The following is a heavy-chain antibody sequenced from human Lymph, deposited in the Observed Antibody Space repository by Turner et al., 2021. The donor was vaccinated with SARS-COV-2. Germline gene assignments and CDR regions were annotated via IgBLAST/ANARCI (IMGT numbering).Heavy chain of an antibody. CDR1: GYTFTGYY. D-gene: IGHD3-3*01. J-gene: IGHJ6*02. CDR2: INPNSGGT. CDR3: ARDVERYNDFWSGYSGGYGLDV. V-gene: IGHV1-2*02. Sequence: QVQLVQSGAEVTKPGASVKVSCKASGYTFTGYYMHWVRQAPGQGLEWMGWINPNSGGTNYAQKFQGRFTMTRDTSISTAYMELSRLRSDDTAVYYCARDVERYNDFWSGYSGGYGLDVWGQGTTVTVSS.